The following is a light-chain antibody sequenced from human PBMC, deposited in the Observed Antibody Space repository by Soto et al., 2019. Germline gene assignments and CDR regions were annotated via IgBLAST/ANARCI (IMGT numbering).Light chain of an antibody. CDR3: QQRSIWPRLT. CDR1: QSVSSY. J-gene: IGKJ4*01. CDR2: DAS. V-gene: IGKV3-11*01. Sequence: EIVLTQSPATLSLSPGERATLSYRASQSVSSYLAWYQQKPGQAPRLLIYDASNRATGIPARFSGSGSGTDFTLTISSLEPEDFAVYYCQQRSIWPRLTFGGGTKVEIK.